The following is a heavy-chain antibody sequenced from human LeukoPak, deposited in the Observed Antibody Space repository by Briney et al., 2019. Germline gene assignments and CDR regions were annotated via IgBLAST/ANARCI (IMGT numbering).Heavy chain of an antibody. CDR2: FDPEDGET. CDR1: GYTLTELS. J-gene: IGHJ6*02. D-gene: IGHD1-26*01. Sequence: ASVKVSCKVSGYTLTELSMHWVRQAPGKGLEWMGGFDPEDGETIYAQKFQGRVTMTEDTSTDTAYMELSSLRSEDTAVYYCATDIVGATAGFYYYYGMDVWGQGTTVIVSS. CDR3: ATDIVGATAGFYYYYGMDV. V-gene: IGHV1-24*01.